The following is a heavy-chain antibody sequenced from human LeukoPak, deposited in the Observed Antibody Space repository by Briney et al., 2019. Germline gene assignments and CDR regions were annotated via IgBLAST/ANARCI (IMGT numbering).Heavy chain of an antibody. V-gene: IGHV4-39*07. CDR1: GGSISSSSYY. D-gene: IGHD5-18*01. CDR3: ARWGTAMVPHDAFDI. J-gene: IGHJ3*02. CDR2: IYYSGST. Sequence: PSETLSLTCTVSGGSISSSSYYWGWICQPPGKGLEWIGSIYYSGSTYYNPSLKSRVTISVDTSKNQFSLKLSSVTAADTAVYYCARWGTAMVPHDAFDIWGQGTMVTVSS.